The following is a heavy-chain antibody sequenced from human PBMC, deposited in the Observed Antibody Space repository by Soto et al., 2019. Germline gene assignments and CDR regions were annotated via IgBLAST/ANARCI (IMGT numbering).Heavy chain of an antibody. CDR3: ARDVAMPTGLGLGY. Sequence: GSLRLSCAASGFAFTNYGIHWVRQAPGKGLEWVAHISNDGSKKFYGDSVKGRFTISRDNSENTVYLQMTSLRPDDTAVFYCARDVAMPTGLGLGYWGQGTLVTVSS. CDR1: GFAFTNYG. V-gene: IGHV3-30*03. CDR2: ISNDGSKK. D-gene: IGHD6-19*01. J-gene: IGHJ4*02.